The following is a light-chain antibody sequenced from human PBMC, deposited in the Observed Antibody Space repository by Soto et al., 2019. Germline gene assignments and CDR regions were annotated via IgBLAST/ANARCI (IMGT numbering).Light chain of an antibody. J-gene: IGLJ2*01. CDR3: QSYDNSLSGHVV. V-gene: IGLV1-40*01. CDR1: SSNIGALYD. Sequence: QSALTQSPSVSGAPGQRVTISCTGSSSNIGALYDVNWYQQLPGTAPKLLIYDNNNRPSGVPDRFSGSKSGTSASLAITGLQAEDEAVYYCQSYDNSLSGHVVFGGGTKVTVL. CDR2: DNN.